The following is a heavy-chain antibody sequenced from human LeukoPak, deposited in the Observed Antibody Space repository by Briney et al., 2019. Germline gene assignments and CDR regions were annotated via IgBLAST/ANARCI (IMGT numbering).Heavy chain of an antibody. D-gene: IGHD6-13*01. CDR1: GYTFTSYY. CDR3: ARWDLAAAGTLRSPPEYFQH. CDR2: INPSGGST. V-gene: IGHV1-46*01. Sequence: ASVKVSCKASGYTFTSYYMHWVRQAPGQGLEWMGIINPSGGSTSYAQKFQGRVTMTRDTPTSTAYMELSSLRSEDTAVYYCARWDLAAAGTLRSPPEYFQHWGQGTLVTVSS. J-gene: IGHJ1*01.